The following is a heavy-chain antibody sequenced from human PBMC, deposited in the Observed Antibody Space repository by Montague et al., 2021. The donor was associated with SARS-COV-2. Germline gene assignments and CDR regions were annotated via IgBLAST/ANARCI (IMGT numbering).Heavy chain of an antibody. Sequence: SETLSLTCTVSAGSINNHYWSWIRQTPGKELEWIAYVYFSGTASYNPSLKSRVTISVDTSRNQFSLQLTSVTAADTAVYYCARRPSSGWPCDYLGQGTQVSVS. D-gene: IGHD6-19*01. V-gene: IGHV4-59*08. CDR3: ARRPSSGWPCDY. J-gene: IGHJ4*02. CDR2: VYFSGTA. CDR1: AGSINNHY.